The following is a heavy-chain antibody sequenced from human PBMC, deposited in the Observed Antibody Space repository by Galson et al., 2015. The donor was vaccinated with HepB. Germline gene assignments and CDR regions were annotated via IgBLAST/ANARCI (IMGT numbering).Heavy chain of an antibody. D-gene: IGHD6-6*01. CDR2: ISSSSSYK. CDR3: ARASSIAARAALYFDY. CDR1: RFTFSDYY. V-gene: IGHV3-11*06. J-gene: IGHJ4*02. Sequence: SVGLSGAATRFTFSDYYMSWIRQAPGKGLEWVSYISSSSSYKNYAESVKVRFTISRDNGKTSLYLQMNSLREEETAVYYCARASSIAARAALYFDYWGQGTLVTVSS.